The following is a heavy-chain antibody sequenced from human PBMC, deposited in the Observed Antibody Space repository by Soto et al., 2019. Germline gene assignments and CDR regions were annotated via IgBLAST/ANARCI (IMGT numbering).Heavy chain of an antibody. Sequence: PGESLKISCKGSGYSFTSYCIGWVRQMPGKGLEWMGILSPGDSDTNYSPSFQGQVTISAVRSTSTAFLQWSSLKASVTAMYYCASSGSGIYERSKYYFYGLDVWGQGTTVTVSS. J-gene: IGHJ6*02. CDR2: LSPGDSDT. CDR1: GYSFTSYC. V-gene: IGHV5-51*01. CDR3: ASSGSGIYERSKYYFYGLDV. D-gene: IGHD3-10*01.